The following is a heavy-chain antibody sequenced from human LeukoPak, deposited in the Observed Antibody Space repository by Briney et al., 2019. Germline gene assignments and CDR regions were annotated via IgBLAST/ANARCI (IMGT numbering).Heavy chain of an antibody. CDR2: VSNSGSTI. D-gene: IGHD2-2*01. J-gene: IGHJ4*02. Sequence: GGSLRLSCAASGFTFSDFYMTWIRQAPGKGLEWVSYVSNSGSTIYYADSVKGRFTISRDNAKNSLYLQMNSLRAEDTAVYYCAKGRDSTSCYDNWGQGTLVTVSS. V-gene: IGHV3-11*01. CDR3: AKGRDSTSCYDN. CDR1: GFTFSDFY.